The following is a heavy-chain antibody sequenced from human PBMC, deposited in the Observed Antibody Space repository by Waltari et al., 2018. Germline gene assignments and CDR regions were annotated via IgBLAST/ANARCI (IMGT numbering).Heavy chain of an antibody. D-gene: IGHD6-6*01. J-gene: IGHJ5*02. Sequence: QVQLQQWGAGLLKPSETLSLTCAVYGGSFSGSYWSWIRQPPGKGLEWIGEINHSGSTNYNPSLKSRVTISVDTSKNQFSLKLSSVTAADTAVYYCARGSLAARWFDPWGQGTLVTVSS. V-gene: IGHV4-34*01. CDR2: INHSGST. CDR3: ARGSLAARWFDP. CDR1: GGSFSGSY.